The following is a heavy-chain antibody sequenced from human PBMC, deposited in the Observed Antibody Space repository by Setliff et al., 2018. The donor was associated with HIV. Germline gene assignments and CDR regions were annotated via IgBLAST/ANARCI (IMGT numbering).Heavy chain of an antibody. J-gene: IGHJ4*02. CDR3: TTYTLLGPGSKRYFDY. V-gene: IGHV3-15*07. CDR2: IKSKSDGGTT. CDR1: GFTFNKAW. D-gene: IGHD3-16*01. Sequence: PGGSLRLSCAASGFTFNKAWMNWVRQAPGKGLEWIGRIKSKSDGGTTDYAAPVKGRFTISTDDSETTLYLQMNNLRTDDTAVYYCTTYTLLGPGSKRYFDYWGQGALVTVSS.